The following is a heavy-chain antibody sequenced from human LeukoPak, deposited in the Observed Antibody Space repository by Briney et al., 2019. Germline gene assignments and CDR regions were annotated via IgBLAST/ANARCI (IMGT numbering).Heavy chain of an antibody. CDR3: ANDSGSQNTHFDY. CDR1: GFTFDDYA. Sequence: GRSLRLSCAASGFTFDDYAMEWVRQAPGKGREGGAGISWNRGSIVYADSVKGRFTISRDNAKNSLYLQMNSLRAEDTALFYCANDSGSQNTHFDYSGQGTLVTVSS. CDR2: ISWNRGSI. D-gene: IGHD1-26*01. J-gene: IGHJ4*02. V-gene: IGHV3-9*01.